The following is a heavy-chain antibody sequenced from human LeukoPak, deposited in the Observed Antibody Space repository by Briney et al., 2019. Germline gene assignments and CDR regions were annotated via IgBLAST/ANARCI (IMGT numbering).Heavy chain of an antibody. CDR1: GGSISSGSYY. J-gene: IGHJ3*02. CDR3: ASTQLDAFDI. CDR2: IYTSGST. D-gene: IGHD1-1*01. Sequence: SETLSLTCTVSGGSISSGSYYWSWIRPPAGKGLEWIGRIYTSGSTNYNPSLKSRVTISADTSKNQFSLKLSSVTAADTAVYYCASTQLDAFDIWGQGTMVTVSS. V-gene: IGHV4-61*02.